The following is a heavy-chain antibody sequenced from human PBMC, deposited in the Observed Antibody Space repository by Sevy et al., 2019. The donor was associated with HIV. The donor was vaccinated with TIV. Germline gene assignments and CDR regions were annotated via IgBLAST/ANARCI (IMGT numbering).Heavy chain of an antibody. CDR1: GFTFSSYA. CDR3: HGDYDSSQCASYYYYGMDV. D-gene: IGHD3-22*01. V-gene: IGHV3-23*01. Sequence: GGSLRLSCAASGFTFSSYAMSWVRQAPGKGLEWVSTIRGSGGSTYYADSVKGRFTISRDNSKNAPYFQMNSLRAKDMTVYDCHGDYDSSQCASYYYYGMDVWGQGTTVTVSS. CDR2: IRGSGGST. J-gene: IGHJ6*02.